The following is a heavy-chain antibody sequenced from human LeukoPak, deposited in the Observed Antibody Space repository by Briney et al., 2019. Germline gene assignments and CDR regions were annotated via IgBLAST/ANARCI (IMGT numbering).Heavy chain of an antibody. CDR3: ARALTSLTAAFLDY. D-gene: IGHD3-3*02. Sequence: PGGSLRLSCAASGFTFSSYGMHWVRQAPGKGLEWVAFIRYDGSNKYYADSVKGRFTISRDNSKNTLYLQMNSLRAEDTAVYYCARALTSLTAAFLDYWGQGTLVTVSS. V-gene: IGHV3-30*02. J-gene: IGHJ4*02. CDR1: GFTFSSYG. CDR2: IRYDGSNK.